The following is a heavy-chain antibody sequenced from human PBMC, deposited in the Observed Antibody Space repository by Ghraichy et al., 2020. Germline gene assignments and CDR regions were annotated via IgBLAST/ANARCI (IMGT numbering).Heavy chain of an antibody. CDR3: ARTLSGAGSYYDPYYGMDV. V-gene: IGHV1-18*01. CDR1: GYSFTNYG. J-gene: IGHJ6*02. Sequence: ASVKVSCKASGYSFTNYGIGWVRQAPGQGLEWMGWISGYNGYTYYTENLQGRVTMTTDTSTTTAYMELRSLESDDTAVYYCARTLSGAGSYYDPYYGMDVWGQGTTVTVSS. CDR2: ISGYNGYT. D-gene: IGHD3-10*01.